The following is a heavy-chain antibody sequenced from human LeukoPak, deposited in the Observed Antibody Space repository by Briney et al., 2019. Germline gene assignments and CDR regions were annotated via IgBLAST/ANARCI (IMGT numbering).Heavy chain of an antibody. CDR1: GFTFSSYE. CDR3: ARRSSYFDY. D-gene: IGHD5/OR15-5a*01. CDR2: ISSSGNDI. V-gene: IGHV3-48*03. Sequence: GGSLRLSCAASGFTFSSYEMNWVRQAPGKGLEWVSYISSSGNDIYHADSVKGRFTISRDNAKNSLYLQMNSLRAEDTAVYYCARRSSYFDYWGQGTLVTVSS. J-gene: IGHJ4*02.